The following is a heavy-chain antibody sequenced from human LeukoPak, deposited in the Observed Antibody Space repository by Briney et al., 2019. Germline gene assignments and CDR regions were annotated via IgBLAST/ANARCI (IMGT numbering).Heavy chain of an antibody. V-gene: IGHV3-9*01. D-gene: IGHD5-18*01. J-gene: IGHJ6*02. CDR1: GFTFDDYA. CDR2: ISWDSSNR. CDR3: AKDIDTGLASGMDV. Sequence: GRSLRLSCAASGFTFDDYAMHWVRQAPGKGLGWVSGISWDSSNRGYADSVKGRFTISRDNAKNSLYMQMNSLRAEDTALYYCAKDIDTGLASGMDVWGQGTTVTVSS.